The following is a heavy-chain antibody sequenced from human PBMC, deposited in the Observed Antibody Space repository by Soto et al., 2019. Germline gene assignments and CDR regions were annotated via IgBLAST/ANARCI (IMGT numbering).Heavy chain of an antibody. V-gene: IGHV1-18*01. CDR1: GYTFTSYG. Sequence: ASVKVSCKASGYTFTSYGISWVRQAPGQGLEWMGWISAYNGNTNYAQKLQGRVTVTTDTSTSTAYMELRSLRSDDTAVYYCARDRGCRGISAGTTKDYGMNVWGQGITVTVSS. J-gene: IGHJ6*02. D-gene: IGHD6-13*01. CDR3: ARDRGCRGISAGTTKDYGMNV. CDR2: ISAYNGNT.